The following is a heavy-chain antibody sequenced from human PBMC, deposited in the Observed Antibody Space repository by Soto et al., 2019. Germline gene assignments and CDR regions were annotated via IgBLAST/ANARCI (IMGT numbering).Heavy chain of an antibody. V-gene: IGHV3-23*01. CDR3: AKDRDYGDYVYYYGMDV. J-gene: IGHJ6*02. D-gene: IGHD4-17*01. CDR1: GFTFSSYA. CDR2: ISGSGGST. Sequence: GGSLRLSCAASGFTFSSYAMSWVRQAPGKGLEWVSAISGSGGSTYYADSVKGRFTISRDNSKNTLYLQMNSLRAEDTAVYYCAKDRDYGDYVYYYGMDVWGQGTTVTVSS.